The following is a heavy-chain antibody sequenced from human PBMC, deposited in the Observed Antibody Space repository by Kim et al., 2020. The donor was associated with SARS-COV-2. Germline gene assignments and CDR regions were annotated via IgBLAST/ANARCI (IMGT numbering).Heavy chain of an antibody. CDR1: GFTFDDYA. J-gene: IGHJ4*02. D-gene: IGHD6-19*01. CDR2: ISRDGGEI. Sequence: GGSLRLSCAASGFTFDDYAIQWVRQVPGKGLEWVSLISRDGGEIKYADSVKGRFTISRDNSKKSVYLQMNSLRSEASALYYCVRGHQWLIKNWGQGTQVTVSS. CDR3: VRGHQWLIKN. V-gene: IGHV3-43*02.